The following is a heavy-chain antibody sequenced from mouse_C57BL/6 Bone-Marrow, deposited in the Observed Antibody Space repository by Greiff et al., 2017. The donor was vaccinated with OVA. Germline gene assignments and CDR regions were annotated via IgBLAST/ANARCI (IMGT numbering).Heavy chain of an antibody. Sequence: QVQLQQPGAELVMPGASVKLSCKASGYTFTSYWMHWVKQRPGPGLEWIGEIDPSDSYTNYNQKFKGKSTLTVDKSSSTAYMQLSSLTAEDSAVYYCARMWYFDVWGTGTTVTVSS. CDR3: ARMWYFDV. CDR2: IDPSDSYT. J-gene: IGHJ1*03. CDR1: GYTFTSYW. V-gene: IGHV1-69*01.